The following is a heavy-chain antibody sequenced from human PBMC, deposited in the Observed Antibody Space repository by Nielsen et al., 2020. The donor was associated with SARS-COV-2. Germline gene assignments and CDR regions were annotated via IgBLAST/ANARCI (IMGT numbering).Heavy chain of an antibody. J-gene: IGHJ5*01. D-gene: IGHD4-11*01. CDR2: ISYDGSSE. CDR3: ARETEDYTGSWFDY. V-gene: IGHV3-30*03. Sequence: GESLKISCAASGFTFSRYAMHWVRQAPGKGLEWVAIISYDGSSEYNADSVKGRFIISRDNSENTVYLQMNNVRIEDTAVYYCARETEDYTGSWFDYWGQGALVTVSS. CDR1: GFTFSRYA.